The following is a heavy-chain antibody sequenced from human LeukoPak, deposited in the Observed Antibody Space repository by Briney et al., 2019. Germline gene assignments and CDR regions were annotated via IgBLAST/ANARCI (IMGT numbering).Heavy chain of an antibody. CDR3: ARAYCSSTSCYTGAWFDP. Sequence: ASVKLSCKASGYTFTTYAMHWVRQAPGQRLEWMGWVNAVNGHTKYSQKFQGRVTMTRDTSISTAYMELSRLRSDDTAVYYCARAYCSSTSCYTGAWFDPWGQGTLVTVSS. CDR1: GYTFTTYA. J-gene: IGHJ5*02. D-gene: IGHD2-2*02. CDR2: VNAVNGHT. V-gene: IGHV1-3*01.